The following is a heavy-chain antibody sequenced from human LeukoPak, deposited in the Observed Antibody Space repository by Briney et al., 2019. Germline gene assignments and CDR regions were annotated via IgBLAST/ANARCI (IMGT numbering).Heavy chain of an antibody. D-gene: IGHD6-19*01. V-gene: IGHV4-39*01. Sequence: SETLSLTCTVSGGSISSSSYYWGWIRQPPGKGLEWIGSIYYSGSTYYNPSLKSRVTISVDTSKNQFSLKLSSVTAADTAVYYCARRFYGAVAGFDSWGQGTLLTVSS. CDR3: ARRFYGAVAGFDS. J-gene: IGHJ4*02. CDR2: IYYSGST. CDR1: GGSISSSSYY.